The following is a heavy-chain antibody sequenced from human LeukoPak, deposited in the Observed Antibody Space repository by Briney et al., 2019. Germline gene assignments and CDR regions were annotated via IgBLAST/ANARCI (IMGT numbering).Heavy chain of an antibody. V-gene: IGHV1-2*02. D-gene: IGHD3-3*01. CDR2: INPNSGGT. J-gene: IGHJ4*02. CDR1: GYTFTGYY. CDR3: ARDRLLVPDFWSGQGPVDY. Sequence: ASVKVSCKASGYTFTGYYMHWVRQAPGQGLEWMGWINPNSGGTNYAQKFQGRVTMTGDTSISTAYMELSRLRSDDTAVYYCARDRLLVPDFWSGQGPVDYWGQGTLVTVSS.